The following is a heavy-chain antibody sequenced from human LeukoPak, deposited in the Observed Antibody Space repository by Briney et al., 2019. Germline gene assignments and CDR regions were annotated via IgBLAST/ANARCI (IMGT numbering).Heavy chain of an antibody. V-gene: IGHV3-53*01. J-gene: IGHJ4*02. CDR2: IYSDGRI. CDR1: GFTVSSNY. Sequence: GGSLRPSCAASGFTVSSNYMSWVRQAPGKGLEWVSVIYSDGRIHSADSVKGRFTISRDDSKNTLSLQMNSLRAEDTAVYYCARESGYSYGLAGFFDYWGQGTLVTVSS. CDR3: ARESGYSYGLAGFFDY. D-gene: IGHD5-18*01.